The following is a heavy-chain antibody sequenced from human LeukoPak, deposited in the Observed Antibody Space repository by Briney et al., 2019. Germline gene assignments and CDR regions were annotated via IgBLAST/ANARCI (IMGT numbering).Heavy chain of an antibody. V-gene: IGHV4-59*08. Sequence: SETLSLTCSVSGGSTSGFYWSWIRQPPEKGLEWIGYIYYSGDSNSNPSLKSRVTMSLDTSKNQFSLRLSSVTAADTAVYYCARHPFSTPFDYWGRGTLVTVSS. J-gene: IGHJ4*02. CDR3: ARHPFSTPFDY. CDR1: GGSTSGFY. CDR2: IYYSGDS.